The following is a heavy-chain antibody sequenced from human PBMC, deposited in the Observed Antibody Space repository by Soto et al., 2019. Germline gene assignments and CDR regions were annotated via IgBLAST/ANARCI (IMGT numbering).Heavy chain of an antibody. J-gene: IGHJ4*02. Sequence: PSETLSLTCTVSGDSISSSTYYWAWIRQPPGKGLEWIGNIFYSGITYYNPSLRSRITMSVDTSKNQFSLKLSSVIAADTAVYYCARRKYSGTFWSLDFWGQVTLVTVSS. CDR3: ARRKYSGTFWSLDF. CDR1: GDSISSSTYY. V-gene: IGHV4-39*01. CDR2: IFYSGIT. D-gene: IGHD1-26*01.